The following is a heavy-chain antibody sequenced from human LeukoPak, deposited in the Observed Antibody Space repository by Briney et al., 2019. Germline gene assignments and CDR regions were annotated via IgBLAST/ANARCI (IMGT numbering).Heavy chain of an antibody. J-gene: IGHJ5*02. CDR1: GYSISSGYY. Sequence: SETLSLTCAVSGYSISSGYYWGWIRQPPGKGLEWIGSIYHSGSTYYNPPLKSRVTISVDTSKNQFPLKLSSVTAADPAAYYCAREGYYDSSGLNWFDPWGQGTLVTVSS. CDR3: AREGYYDSSGLNWFDP. CDR2: IYHSGST. D-gene: IGHD3-22*01. V-gene: IGHV4-38-2*02.